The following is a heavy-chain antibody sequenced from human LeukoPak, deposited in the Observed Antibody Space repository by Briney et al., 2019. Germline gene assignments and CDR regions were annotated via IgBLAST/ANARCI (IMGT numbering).Heavy chain of an antibody. Sequence: ASVKVSCKASGYTFTSYDINWVRQATGQGLEWMGWMNPNSGNTGYAQKFQGRVTMTRNTSISTAYMELSSLRSEDTAVYYCARRGYSGYTVPDNWFDPWGQGTLVTVPS. D-gene: IGHD5-12*01. CDR1: GYTFTSYD. CDR2: MNPNSGNT. J-gene: IGHJ5*02. V-gene: IGHV1-8*01. CDR3: ARRGYSGYTVPDNWFDP.